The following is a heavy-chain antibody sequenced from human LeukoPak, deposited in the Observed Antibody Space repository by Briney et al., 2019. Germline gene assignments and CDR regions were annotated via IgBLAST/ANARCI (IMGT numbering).Heavy chain of an antibody. D-gene: IGHD3-9*01. V-gene: IGHV4-59*08. CDR1: GGSISSYY. CDR3: ARHIDGILTGYTLTGYFDY. CDR2: IYYSGST. Sequence: PSETLSLTCTVSGGSISSYYWSWIRQPPGKGLEWIGYIYYSGSTNYNPSLKSRVAISVDTSKNQFSLKLSSVTAADTAVYYCARHIDGILTGYTLTGYFDYWGQGTLVTVSS. J-gene: IGHJ4*02.